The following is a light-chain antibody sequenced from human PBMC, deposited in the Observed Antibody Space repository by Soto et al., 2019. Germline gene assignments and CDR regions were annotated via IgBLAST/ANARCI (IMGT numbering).Light chain of an antibody. Sequence: SYELTQPTSLSVSPGQTARITCSGDALPKQYAYWYHQKPGQAPVVVIYQDTERPSGIPERFSGSTSGTTVTLTISGVQAEDEADYYCQSTDITGTYVVFGGGTQLTVL. CDR2: QDT. V-gene: IGLV3-25*02. CDR3: QSTDITGTYVV. CDR1: ALPKQY. J-gene: IGLJ2*01.